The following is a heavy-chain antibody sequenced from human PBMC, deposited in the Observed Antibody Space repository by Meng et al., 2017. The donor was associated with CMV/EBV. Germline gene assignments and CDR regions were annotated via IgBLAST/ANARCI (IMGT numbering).Heavy chain of an antibody. D-gene: IGHD6-13*01. V-gene: IGHV3-11*06. CDR1: GLTFSDYY. CDR2: ISSSSSYT. CDR3: ARDTPLGVAAGGFDY. J-gene: IGHJ4*02. Sequence: HVQCVESWGCLVTHGSPLRLSCAASGLTFSDYYMSWIRQAPGKGLEWVSYISSSSSYTNYADSVKGRFTISRDNAKNSLYLQMNSLRAEDTAVYYCARDTPLGVAAGGFDYWGQGTLVTVSS.